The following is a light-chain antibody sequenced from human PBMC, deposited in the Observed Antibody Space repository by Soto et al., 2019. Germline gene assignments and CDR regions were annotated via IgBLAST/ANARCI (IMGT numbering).Light chain of an antibody. CDR3: QQRSNWQIT. J-gene: IGKJ5*01. CDR1: ESVSTF. V-gene: IGKV3-11*01. Sequence: ELVLTQSPATLSLSPGERATLSCRANESVSTFLAWYQHKPGLAPRLLIYDASYRATGIPARFSGSGSGTDFTLTISNLEPEDFATYYCQQRSNWQITFGQGTRLEIK. CDR2: DAS.